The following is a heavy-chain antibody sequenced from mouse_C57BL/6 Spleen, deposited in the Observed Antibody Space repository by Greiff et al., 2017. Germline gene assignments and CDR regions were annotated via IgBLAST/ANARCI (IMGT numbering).Heavy chain of an antibody. CDR2: IYPGNSDT. D-gene: IGHD1-1*01. Sequence: EVQLQQSGTVLARPGASVKMSCKTSGYTFTSYWMHWVKQRPGQGLEWIGAIYPGNSDTSYNQKFKGKAKLTAVTSASTAYMELSSLTNEDSAVYYCTRPFITTGFAYWGQGTLVTVSA. CDR3: TRPFITTGFAY. J-gene: IGHJ3*01. V-gene: IGHV1-5*01. CDR1: GYTFTSYW.